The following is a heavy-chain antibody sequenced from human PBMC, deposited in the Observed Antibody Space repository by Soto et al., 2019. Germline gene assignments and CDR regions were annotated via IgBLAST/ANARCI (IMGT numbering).Heavy chain of an antibody. J-gene: IGHJ4*02. CDR2: IYYSGST. V-gene: IGHV4-30-4*01. CDR3: ARDTWGTYYFDS. CDR1: VDSITTGNYD. D-gene: IGHD1-1*01. Sequence: KPSETLSLTCTFSVDSITTGNYDWSWVRQPPGKGLEWIGYIYYSGSTYYNPSLESRVTISIETSKNQFSLRLTSVTAADTAVYYCARDTWGTYYFDSWGQGTMVTVSS.